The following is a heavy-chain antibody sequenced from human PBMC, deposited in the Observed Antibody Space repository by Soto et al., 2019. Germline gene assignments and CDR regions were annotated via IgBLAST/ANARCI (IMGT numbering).Heavy chain of an antibody. Sequence: QVQLVQSGAEVKKPGSSVKVSCKASADTFNSYSPSWLRQAPGQRLEWMGGITPVFGTADYAQSFEDRLTITADDFTSTVYMELSSLRSDDTAVYYCARSLEGTTVTNWFDPWGQGALVTVSS. CDR1: ADTFNSYS. CDR3: ARSLEGTTVTNWFDP. V-gene: IGHV1-69*01. D-gene: IGHD4-17*01. CDR2: ITPVFGTA. J-gene: IGHJ5*02.